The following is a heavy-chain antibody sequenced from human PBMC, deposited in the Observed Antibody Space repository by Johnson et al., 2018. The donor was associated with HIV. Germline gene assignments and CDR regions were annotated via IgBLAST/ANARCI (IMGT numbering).Heavy chain of an antibody. Sequence: QVQLVESGGGVVQPGGSLRLSCAASGFTFSSYGMHWVRQAPGKGLEWVSFIRYDGGNKYYADSVKGRFTISRDNSKNTLYLQMNSLRAEDTAVYYCARGGVWNDFDAFDIWGQGTMVTVSS. D-gene: IGHD1-1*01. CDR2: IRYDGGNK. CDR3: ARGGVWNDFDAFDI. V-gene: IGHV3-30*02. CDR1: GFTFSSYG. J-gene: IGHJ3*02.